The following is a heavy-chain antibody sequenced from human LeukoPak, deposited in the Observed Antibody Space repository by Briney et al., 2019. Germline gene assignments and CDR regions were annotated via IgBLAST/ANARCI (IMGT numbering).Heavy chain of an antibody. Sequence: SETLSLTCTVSGGSISSYYWSWIRQPPGKGLEWIGYSYYSRSTNYNPSLKSRVTISVDTSKNQFSLKLSSVTAADTAVYYCASMRTAMAENDYWGQGTLVTVSS. J-gene: IGHJ4*01. CDR3: ASMRTAMAENDY. CDR2: SYYSRST. D-gene: IGHD5-18*01. V-gene: IGHV4-59*01. CDR1: GGSISSYY.